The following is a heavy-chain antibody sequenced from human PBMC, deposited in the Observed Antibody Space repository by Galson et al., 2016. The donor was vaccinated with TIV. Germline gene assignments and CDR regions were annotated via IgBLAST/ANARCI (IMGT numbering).Heavy chain of an antibody. CDR3: ARHDRCCSGVSCFSLWLEP. Sequence: QSGAEVKKPGESLKISCTSSGYNFTNYWIGWVRQMPGKGLEWMGIICPGDSDTKYSPSFQGHITISADNSISTAYLQWSSLMTSDTAIYYCARHDRCCSGVSCFSLWLEPWGQGTLVTVSS. V-gene: IGHV5-51*01. CDR1: GYNFTNYW. J-gene: IGHJ5*02. CDR2: ICPGDSDT. D-gene: IGHD2-15*01.